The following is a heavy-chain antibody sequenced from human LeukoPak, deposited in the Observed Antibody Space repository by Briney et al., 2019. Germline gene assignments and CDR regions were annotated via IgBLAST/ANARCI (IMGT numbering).Heavy chain of an antibody. V-gene: IGHV4-34*01. D-gene: IGHD3-3*01. J-gene: IGHJ6*02. CDR2: INHSGST. CDR3: ARDAWSGYNDGMDV. CDR1: GGSFSGYY. Sequence: PSETLSLTCAVYGGSFSGYYWSWIRQPPGKGLEWIGEINHSGSTNYNPSLKSRVTISVDTSKNQFSLKLSSVTAADTAVYYCARDAWSGYNDGMDVWGQGTTVTVSS.